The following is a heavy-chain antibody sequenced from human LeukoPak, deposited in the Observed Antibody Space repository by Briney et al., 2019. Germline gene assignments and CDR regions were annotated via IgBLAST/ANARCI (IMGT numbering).Heavy chain of an antibody. D-gene: IGHD3-10*02. CDR2: ISYDGSNK. J-gene: IGHJ4*02. CDR3: AKGWSGGEPFDY. Sequence: PGGSLRLSCAVSGFTFSSYGMHWVRQAPGKGLEWVSVISYDGSNKYYADSVKGRFTISRDNSKNTLYLQMNSLRAEDTAVYYCAKGWSGGEPFDYWGQGTLVTVSS. CDR1: GFTFSSYG. V-gene: IGHV3-30*18.